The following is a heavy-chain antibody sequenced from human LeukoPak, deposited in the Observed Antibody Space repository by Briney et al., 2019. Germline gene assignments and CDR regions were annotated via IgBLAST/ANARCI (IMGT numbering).Heavy chain of an antibody. Sequence: GGSLRLSCAASGFTFSSYWMHWVRQAPGKGLVWVSRINNDGSSTTYADSVKGRFTISRDVAKNTLYLQMDSLRAEDTAVYYCARIKSGGPRAFDTWGPGTVVTVSS. D-gene: IGHD3-10*01. V-gene: IGHV3-74*01. CDR3: ARIKSGGPRAFDT. CDR2: INNDGSST. J-gene: IGHJ3*02. CDR1: GFTFSSYW.